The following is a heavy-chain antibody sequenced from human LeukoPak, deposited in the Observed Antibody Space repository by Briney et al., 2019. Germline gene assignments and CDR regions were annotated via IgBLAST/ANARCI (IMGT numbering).Heavy chain of an antibody. J-gene: IGHJ6*03. CDR2: ISYDGSNK. D-gene: IGHD3-10*01. CDR3: AKDQFKPSGITMLRGVRGYYYNMDV. V-gene: IGHV3-30*04. CDR1: GFTFSSYA. Sequence: PGGSLRLSCAASGFTFSSYAMHWVRQAPGKGLEWVAVISYDGSNKKYGDSVKGRFTISRDNYKNTLYLQMNSLRAEDTAVYYCAKDQFKPSGITMLRGVRGYYYNMDVWGKGTTVTISS.